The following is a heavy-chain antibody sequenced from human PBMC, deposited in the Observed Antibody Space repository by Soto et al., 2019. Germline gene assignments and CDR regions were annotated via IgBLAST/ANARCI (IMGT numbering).Heavy chain of an antibody. CDR2: IIPLLEIA. Sequence: GASVKVSCKTSGGTFSNDIITWVRQAPGQGLEWMGRIIPLLEIANYAQKFQGRVTITRDTSTSTVYMDLSSLRSEDTAIYYCVRDFQWAFDYWGQGTLVTVSS. D-gene: IGHD1-26*01. V-gene: IGHV1-69*04. J-gene: IGHJ4*02. CDR1: GGTFSNDI. CDR3: VRDFQWAFDY.